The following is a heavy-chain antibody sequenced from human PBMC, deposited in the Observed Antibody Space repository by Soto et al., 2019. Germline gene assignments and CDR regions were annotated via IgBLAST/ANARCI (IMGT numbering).Heavy chain of an antibody. CDR3: VRATYFSDSSGYTRCLDY. J-gene: IGHJ4*02. CDR2: SRDKPQGYST. D-gene: IGHD3-22*01. Sequence: EVQLVESGGGLVQPGGSLRLSWAGSGFTLSDHYIDWVRQAPGKGLEWVGRSRDKPQGYSTAYAASVKGRFTTSRDESKNSAYLKMNSLKTEDTAVYYCVRATYFSDSSGYTRCLDYWGQGTLVTVSS. CDR1: GFTLSDHY. V-gene: IGHV3-72*01.